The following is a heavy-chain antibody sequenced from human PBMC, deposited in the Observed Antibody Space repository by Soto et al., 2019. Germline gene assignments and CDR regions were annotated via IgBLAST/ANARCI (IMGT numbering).Heavy chain of an antibody. CDR1: GFTVSSNY. J-gene: IGHJ6*02. CDR2: IYSGGST. V-gene: IGHV3-53*01. Sequence: GGSLRLSCAASGFTVSSNYMSWVRQAPGKGLEWVSVIYSGGSTYYADSVKGRFTISRDNSKNTLYLQMNSLRAEDTAVYYCAREGDSSHYYYYYGMDVWGQGTTVTVSS. D-gene: IGHD6-13*01. CDR3: AREGDSSHYYYYYGMDV.